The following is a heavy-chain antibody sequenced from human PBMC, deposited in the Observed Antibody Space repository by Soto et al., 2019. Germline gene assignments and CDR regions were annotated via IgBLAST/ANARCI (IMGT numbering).Heavy chain of an antibody. CDR2: IYYSGST. D-gene: IGHD1-26*01. V-gene: IGHV4-39*01. CDR3: ARHRIEWELLRREGVFDY. J-gene: IGHJ4*02. Sequence: QLQLQESGPGLVKPSETLSLTCTVSGGSISSSSYYWGWIRQPPGKGLEWIGSIYYSGSTYYNPSLKSRVTISVDTSKNQFSLKLSSVTAADTAVYYCARHRIEWELLRREGVFDYWGQGTLVTVSS. CDR1: GGSISSSSYY.